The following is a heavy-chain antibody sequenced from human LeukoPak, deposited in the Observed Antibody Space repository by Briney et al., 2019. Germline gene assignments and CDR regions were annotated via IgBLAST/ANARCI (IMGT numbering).Heavy chain of an antibody. CDR1: GGSISSYY. Sequence: PETLSPTCTVSGGSISSYYWSWIRQPPGKGLEWIGYIYYSGSTNYNPSLKSRVAISVDRSKNQFSLKLSSVTAADMAVYYCARGGAREYYDSSGYYGYWGQGALVTVSS. V-gene: IGHV4-59*01. J-gene: IGHJ4*02. CDR3: ARGGAREYYDSSGYYGY. D-gene: IGHD3-22*01. CDR2: IYYSGST.